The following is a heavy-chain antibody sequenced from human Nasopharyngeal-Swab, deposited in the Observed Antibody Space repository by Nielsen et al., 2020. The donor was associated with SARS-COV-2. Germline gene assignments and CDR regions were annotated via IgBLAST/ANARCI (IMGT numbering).Heavy chain of an antibody. CDR2: IHSDPSNT. V-gene: IGHV3-23*03. D-gene: IGHD6-13*01. CDR3: AKVRSWRLDAFDS. Sequence: GESLKISCAASGFTFNSYAMSWVRQAPGKGLEWVSVIHSDPSNTYYVDSVKGRFTISRDNSKKTLFLQMDSLRVEDTAVYYCAKVRSWRLDAFDSWGQGTLVTVSS. J-gene: IGHJ4*02. CDR1: GFTFNSYA.